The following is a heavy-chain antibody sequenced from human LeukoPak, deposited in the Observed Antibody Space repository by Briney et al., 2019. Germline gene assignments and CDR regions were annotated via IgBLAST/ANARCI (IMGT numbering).Heavy chain of an antibody. CDR3: ARSPIVVVTDYFDY. V-gene: IGHV3-7*01. CDR1: GFTFTNYW. D-gene: IGHD2-21*02. J-gene: IGHJ4*02. CDR2: IKQDRSEK. Sequence: PGGSLRLSCAASGFTFTNYWMSWVRQAPGKGLELVANIKQDRSEKYYVDSVKGRFAISRDNAKNSLYLQMNSLRAEDTAVYYCARSPIVVVTDYFDYWGQGTLVTVSS.